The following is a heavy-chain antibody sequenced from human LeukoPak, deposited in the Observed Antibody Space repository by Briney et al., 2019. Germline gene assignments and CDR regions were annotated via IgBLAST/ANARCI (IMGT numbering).Heavy chain of an antibody. Sequence: SETLSLTCTVTGGSISSYYWSWIRQPAGKGLEWIGYIYYSGSTNYNPSLKSRVTISVDTSKKQFSLKLSSVTAADTAVYYCASGITFGGVIVPGVWGQGTLVTVSS. CDR3: ASGITFGGVIVPGV. CDR1: GGSISSYY. V-gene: IGHV4-59*01. D-gene: IGHD3-16*02. J-gene: IGHJ4*02. CDR2: IYYSGST.